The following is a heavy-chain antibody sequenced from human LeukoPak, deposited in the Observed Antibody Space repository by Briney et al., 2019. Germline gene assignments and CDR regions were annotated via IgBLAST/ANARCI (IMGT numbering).Heavy chain of an antibody. CDR1: GGSISSSSYY. CDR2: IYYSGST. Sequence: SETLSLTCTVSGGSISSSSYYWGWIRQPPGTGLEWIGSIYYSGSTYYNPSLKSRVTISVDTSKNQFSLKLSSVTAADTAVYYCARARYYDILTGYYVNWFDPWGQGTLVTVSS. D-gene: IGHD3-9*01. J-gene: IGHJ5*02. V-gene: IGHV4-39*01. CDR3: ARARYYDILTGYYVNWFDP.